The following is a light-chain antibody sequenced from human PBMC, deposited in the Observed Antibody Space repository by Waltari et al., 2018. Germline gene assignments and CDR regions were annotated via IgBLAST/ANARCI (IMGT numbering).Light chain of an antibody. CDR3: QSYDTNNYV. J-gene: IGLJ1*01. CDR1: SGSIASNF. V-gene: IGLV6-57*03. CDR2: DYN. Sequence: NFMLTQPHSVSESPGKTVTISCTRSSGSIASNFGEWYQQRPGSAPTAVMYDYNRRPSWVPDRFSGSIDSSSNSASLTISGLKTEDEADYYCQSYDTNNYVFGSGTKVTVL.